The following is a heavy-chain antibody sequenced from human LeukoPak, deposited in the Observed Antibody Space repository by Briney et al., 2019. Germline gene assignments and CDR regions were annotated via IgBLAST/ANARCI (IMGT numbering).Heavy chain of an antibody. CDR3: AKGGYGDYVELDWFDP. Sequence: GGSLRLSCAASGFTFSSYGMSWVRQAPGKGLEWVSAISGSGGSTYYADSVKGRFTISRDNSKNTLYLQMNSLRAEDTAVYYCAKGGYGDYVELDWFDPWGQGTLVTVSS. V-gene: IGHV3-23*01. D-gene: IGHD4-17*01. J-gene: IGHJ5*02. CDR1: GFTFSSYG. CDR2: ISGSGGST.